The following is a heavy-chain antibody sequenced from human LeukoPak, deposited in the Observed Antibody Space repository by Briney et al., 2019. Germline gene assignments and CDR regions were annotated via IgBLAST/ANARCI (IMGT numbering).Heavy chain of an antibody. Sequence: SETLSLTCAVYGGSFSGYYWSWIRQPPGKGLEWIGEINHSGSTNYNPSLMSRGTISVDTSKNQCYLTLSSVTAAATAVYYCARDPLNYVSSGGGVDRWGQGTLVTVSS. D-gene: IGHD3-22*01. J-gene: IGHJ5*02. V-gene: IGHV4-34*01. CDR1: GGSFSGYY. CDR2: INHSGST. CDR3: ARDPLNYVSSGGGVDR.